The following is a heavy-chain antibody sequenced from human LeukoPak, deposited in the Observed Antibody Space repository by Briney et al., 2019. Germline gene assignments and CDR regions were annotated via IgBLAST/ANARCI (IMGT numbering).Heavy chain of an antibody. CDR2: INHSGST. J-gene: IGHJ4*02. V-gene: IGHV4-34*01. D-gene: IGHD2-15*01. CDR3: ARATVAAYYFDY. Sequence: PSETLSLTCAVYGGSFSGYYWSWIRQPPGKGLDWIGEINHSGSTNYNPSLKSRVTIPVDTSKNQFSLKLSSVTAADTAVYYCARATVAAYYFDYWGQGTLVTVSS. CDR1: GGSFSGYY.